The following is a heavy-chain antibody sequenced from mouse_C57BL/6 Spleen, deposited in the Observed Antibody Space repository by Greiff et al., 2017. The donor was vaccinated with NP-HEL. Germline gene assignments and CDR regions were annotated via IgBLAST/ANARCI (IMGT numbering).Heavy chain of an antibody. CDR3: ARLELPYYFDY. Sequence: QVQLKQSGAELVKPGASVKISCKASGYAFSSYWMNWVKQRPGKGLEWIGQIYPGDGDTNYNGKFKGKATLTADKSSSTAYMQLSSLTSEDSAVYFCARLELPYYFDYWGQGTTLTVSS. V-gene: IGHV1-80*01. D-gene: IGHD5-5*01. CDR1: GYAFSSYW. J-gene: IGHJ2*01. CDR2: IYPGDGDT.